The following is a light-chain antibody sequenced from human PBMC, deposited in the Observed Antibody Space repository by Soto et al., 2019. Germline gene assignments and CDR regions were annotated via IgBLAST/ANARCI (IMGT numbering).Light chain of an antibody. V-gene: IGLV2-14*01. Sequence: QSALTQPASVSGSPGQSITISCTGTSSDVGGYNYVSWYQQHPGKAPKLMIYEVSNRPSGVSNRFSGSKSGNTASLTISGLQAEDEADYYCSSYTSDYTLGFGGGTQLTVL. CDR2: EVS. CDR1: SSDVGGYNY. J-gene: IGLJ7*01. CDR3: SSYTSDYTLG.